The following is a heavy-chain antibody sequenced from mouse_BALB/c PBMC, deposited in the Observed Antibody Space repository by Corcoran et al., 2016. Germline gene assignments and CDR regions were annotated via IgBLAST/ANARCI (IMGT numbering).Heavy chain of an antibody. CDR3: ARGDSSNFDY. D-gene: IGHD3-3*01. J-gene: IGHJ2*01. V-gene: IGHV9-1*02. Sequence: QIQLVQSGPELKKPGETVKISCKASGYTFTNYGMNWVKQAPGKGVKWMGWINTYTGEPTYADDFKGRFAFSLETSASTAYLQINNLKNEDMATYFCARGDSSNFDYWGQGTTLTVSS. CDR2: INTYTGEP. CDR1: GYTFTNYG.